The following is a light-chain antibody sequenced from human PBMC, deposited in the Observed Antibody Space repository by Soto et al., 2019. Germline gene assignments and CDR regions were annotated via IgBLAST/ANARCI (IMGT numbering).Light chain of an antibody. Sequence: EIVMTQSPGTLSVYPGERVTLSCRASQSVTRNLAWYQQQPGQAPRLLIHTASTRATGIPARFSGSGSGTAFTLTISSLQSEDFAIYYCQQYNNWPWTFGQGTKVDI. CDR3: QQYNNWPWT. CDR1: QSVTRN. J-gene: IGKJ1*01. V-gene: IGKV3-15*01. CDR2: TAS.